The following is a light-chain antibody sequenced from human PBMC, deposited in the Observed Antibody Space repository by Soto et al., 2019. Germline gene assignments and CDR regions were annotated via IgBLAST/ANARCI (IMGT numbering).Light chain of an antibody. CDR1: SSDVGGYNY. V-gene: IGLV2-14*01. J-gene: IGLJ2*01. Sequence: QSALTQPASVSGSPGQSITISCTGTSSDVGGYNYVSWYQQHPGKAPKLMIYDVSNRPSGVSNRFSGSKSGNTASLTISGLDAEDEDDYYCSSYTSSSTVVFGGGTKLTVL. CDR2: DVS. CDR3: SSYTSSSTVV.